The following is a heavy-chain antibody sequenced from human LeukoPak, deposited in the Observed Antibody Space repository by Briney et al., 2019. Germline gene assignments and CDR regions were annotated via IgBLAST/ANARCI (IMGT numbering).Heavy chain of an antibody. CDR1: GYSISSGYY. Sequence: KPSETLSLTCAVSGYSISSGYYWGWIRQPPGKGLEWIGSIYHSGSTYYNPSLKSRVTMSVDTSKNQFSLKLSSVTAADTAVYYCARDLVVATAFDIWGQGTMVTVSS. CDR2: IYHSGST. CDR3: ARDLVVATAFDI. V-gene: IGHV4-38-2*02. D-gene: IGHD2-15*01. J-gene: IGHJ3*02.